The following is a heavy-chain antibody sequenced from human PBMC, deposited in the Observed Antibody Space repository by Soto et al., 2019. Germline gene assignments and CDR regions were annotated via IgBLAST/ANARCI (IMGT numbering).Heavy chain of an antibody. CDR2: MYHSGST. CDR1: GGSISSGGYS. V-gene: IGHV4-30-2*01. J-gene: IGHJ4*02. D-gene: IGHD2-2*01. CDR3: ARVPDY. Sequence: SETLSLSCAVSGGSISSGGYSWSWIRQPPGKGLEWIGYMYHSGSTYYNPSLKSRVTISIDRSKNQFSLKLSSVTAADAAVYHCARVPDYWGQGILVTVS.